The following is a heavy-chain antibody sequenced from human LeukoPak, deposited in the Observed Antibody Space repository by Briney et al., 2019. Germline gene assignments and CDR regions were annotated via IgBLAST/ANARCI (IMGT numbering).Heavy chain of an antibody. V-gene: IGHV3-74*01. D-gene: IGHD3-22*01. CDR1: GFTFSSYA. CDR3: ARNRYYYDSSGYSH. J-gene: IGHJ4*02. Sequence: PGGSLRLSCAASGFTFSSYAMAWVRQAPGKGLDWVSGISSGGSSTSYADSVKGRFTISRDNAKNTLYLQMNSLRAEDTAVYYCARNRYYYDSSGYSHWGQGTLVTVSS. CDR2: ISSGGSST.